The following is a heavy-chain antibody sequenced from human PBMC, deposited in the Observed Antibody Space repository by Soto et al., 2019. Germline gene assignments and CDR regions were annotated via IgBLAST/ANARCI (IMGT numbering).Heavy chain of an antibody. Sequence: PGGSLRLSCADSGFSFSSYGMHWVRQAPVKGLEWVAVISYDGSNKYYADSVKGRFTISRDNSKNTLYLQMNSLRAEDTAVYYCAKVSVYYDSSGTFDYWGHGTLVTVSS. V-gene: IGHV3-30*18. CDR3: AKVSVYYDSSGTFDY. CDR1: GFSFSSYG. J-gene: IGHJ4*01. D-gene: IGHD3-22*01. CDR2: ISYDGSNK.